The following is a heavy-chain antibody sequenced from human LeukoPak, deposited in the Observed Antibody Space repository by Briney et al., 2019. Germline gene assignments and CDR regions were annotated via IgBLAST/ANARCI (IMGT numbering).Heavy chain of an antibody. V-gene: IGHV3-7*01. CDR3: ARNYYDSSGYYYPDYYYYYMDV. Sequence: GGSLRLSCAASGFTFTTYWMGWVRQAPGKGLEWVASIKQDGNEKYYVDSVKGRFTISRDNSKNTLYLQMNSLRAEDTAVYYCARNYYDSSGYYYPDYYYYYMDVWGKGTTVTVSS. J-gene: IGHJ6*03. CDR1: GFTFTTYW. CDR2: IKQDGNEK. D-gene: IGHD3-22*01.